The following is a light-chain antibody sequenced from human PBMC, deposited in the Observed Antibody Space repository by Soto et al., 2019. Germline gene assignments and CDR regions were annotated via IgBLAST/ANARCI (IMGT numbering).Light chain of an antibody. CDR2: LGS. CDR1: QSLLHSNGYNY. Sequence: PLSLPVTPGEPAAISCRSSQSLLHSNGYNYLDWYLQKPGQSPQLLIYLGSNRASGVPDRFSGSGSGTEFTLTISNLQSEDFAVYHCQQYDKWPRTFGQGTKGDIK. J-gene: IGKJ1*01. V-gene: IGKV2-28*01. CDR3: QQYDKWPRT.